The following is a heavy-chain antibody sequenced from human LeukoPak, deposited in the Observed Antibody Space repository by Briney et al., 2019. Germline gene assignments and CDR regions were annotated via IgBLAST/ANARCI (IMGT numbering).Heavy chain of an antibody. CDR3: ATDKLRIAPFDY. CDR2: LDPEDGET. CDR1: GYTLPELS. V-gene: IGHV1-24*01. Sequence: ASVKVSFKVSGYTLPELSMHWVRQPPGKGLGGMGGLDPEDGETIYAQKFQDRVTMPEDTSTDTAYMELSRLRSDETAVYYCATDKLRIAPFDYGGQEPLDSVSS. J-gene: IGHJ4*02. D-gene: IGHD2/OR15-2a*01.